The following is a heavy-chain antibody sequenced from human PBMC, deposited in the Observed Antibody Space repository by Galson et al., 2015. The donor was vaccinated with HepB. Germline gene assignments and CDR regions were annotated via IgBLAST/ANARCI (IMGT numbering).Heavy chain of an antibody. V-gene: IGHV3-74*01. CDR1: GFTFSNSW. D-gene: IGHD5-18*01. J-gene: IGHJ4*02. CDR3: ARAIGYSYDYAY. CDR2: INGDGSST. Sequence: SLRLSCAASGFTFSNSWMHWVRQAPGKGLVWVSRINGDGSSTDYVASVKGRFTISRDNAKNTLYLQMNSLRAEDTAVYYCARAIGYSYDYAYWGQGTLVTVSS.